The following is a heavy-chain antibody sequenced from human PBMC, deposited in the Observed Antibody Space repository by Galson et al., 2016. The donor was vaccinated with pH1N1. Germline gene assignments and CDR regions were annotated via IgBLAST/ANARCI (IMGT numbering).Heavy chain of an antibody. Sequence: SETLSLTCTVSGGSISSSSYYWGWIRQPPGKGLEWIGSIYYSGSTYYTPSLKSRVTISVDTSKNQFSLKLSSVTAADTAVYYLAGGDGSGEFGYYFDYWGQGTLVTVSS. CDR2: IYYSGST. CDR3: AGGDGSGEFGYYFDY. D-gene: IGHD3-10*01. J-gene: IGHJ4*02. V-gene: IGHV4-39*01. CDR1: GGSISSSSYY.